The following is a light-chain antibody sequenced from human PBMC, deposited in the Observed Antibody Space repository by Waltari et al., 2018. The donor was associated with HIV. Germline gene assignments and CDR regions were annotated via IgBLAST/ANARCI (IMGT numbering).Light chain of an antibody. V-gene: IGLV3-9*01. Sequence: SYELAQPLSVSVALGQTARITCGGNSIGRKRVHWYQQRPGQAPVLVIYRDNNRPSGIPERFSGSSSGNTATLTISRAQAGDESDYYCQIWDSSTVVFGGGTKLTVL. J-gene: IGLJ2*01. CDR2: RDN. CDR3: QIWDSSTVV. CDR1: SIGRKR.